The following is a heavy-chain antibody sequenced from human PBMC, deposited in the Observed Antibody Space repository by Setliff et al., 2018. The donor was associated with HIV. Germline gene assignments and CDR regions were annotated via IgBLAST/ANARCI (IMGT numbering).Heavy chain of an antibody. Sequence: ASVKVSCKASGYTFHSYGITWVRQAPGQGLEWMGWINPYNGNRNYAQKFQGRVTITADRVTSTAYMELTSLTSDDTAVYYCAREVAARPYFDFWGQGTLVTVSS. D-gene: IGHD6-6*01. J-gene: IGHJ4*02. CDR3: AREVAARPYFDF. CDR2: INPYNGNR. CDR1: GYTFHSYG. V-gene: IGHV1-18*01.